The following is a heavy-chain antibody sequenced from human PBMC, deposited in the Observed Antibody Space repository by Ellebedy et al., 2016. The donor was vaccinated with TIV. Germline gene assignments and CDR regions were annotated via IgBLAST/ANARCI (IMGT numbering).Heavy chain of an antibody. J-gene: IGHJ3*02. V-gene: IGHV3-74*01. CDR2: INSDGSST. CDR1: GFTFSSHW. D-gene: IGHD3-22*01. CDR3: AGGSGFLFDI. Sequence: GESLKISCAASGFTFSSHWMHWVRQAPGKGLVWVSRINSDGSSTSYADSVKGRFTISRDNAKNTLYLQMNSLRAEDTALYYCAGGSGFLFDIWGQGTMVTVSS.